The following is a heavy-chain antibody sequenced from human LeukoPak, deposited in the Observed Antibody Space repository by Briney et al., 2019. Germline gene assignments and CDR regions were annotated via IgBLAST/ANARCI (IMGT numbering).Heavy chain of an antibody. Sequence: PSETLSLTCTVSGGSISSGSYYWSWIRQPAGKGLEWIGRIYTSGSTNYNPSLKSRVTISVDTSKNQFSLKLSSVTAADTAVYYCARDSTDSSGWPGSPRGYYYYYYMDVWGKGTTVTISS. V-gene: IGHV4-61*02. D-gene: IGHD6-19*01. CDR2: IYTSGST. CDR1: GGSISSGSYY. CDR3: ARDSTDSSGWPGSPRGYYYYYYMDV. J-gene: IGHJ6*03.